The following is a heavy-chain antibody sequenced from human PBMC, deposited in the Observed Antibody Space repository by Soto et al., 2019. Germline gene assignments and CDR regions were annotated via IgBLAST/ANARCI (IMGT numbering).Heavy chain of an antibody. J-gene: IGHJ6*02. CDR3: TRDGSPFALDV. Sequence: EVQLVESGGGLVQPGGSLRLSCAASGFTFSSYWMSWVRQAPGKGLEWVASIKTDGSEKYYMDSVRGRFTTSRDNARNYFLLQMNSLTGEDTAVYYCTRDGSPFALDVWGLGTSVTVSS. CDR1: GFTFSSYW. CDR2: IKTDGSEK. V-gene: IGHV3-7*03.